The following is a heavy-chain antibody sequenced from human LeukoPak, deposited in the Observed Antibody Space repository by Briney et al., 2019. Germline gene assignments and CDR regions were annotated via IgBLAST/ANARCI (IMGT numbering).Heavy chain of an antibody. D-gene: IGHD1-26*01. CDR3: ASTLVGATGFDP. CDR1: GFTFSSYS. V-gene: IGHV3-21*01. J-gene: IGHJ5*02. Sequence: GGSLRLSCAASGFTFSSYSMNWVRQAPGKGLEWVSSISSSSSYIYYADSVKGRFTISRDNAKNSLYLQMNSLRAEDTAVYYCASTLVGATGFDPWGQGTLVTVSP. CDR2: ISSSSSYI.